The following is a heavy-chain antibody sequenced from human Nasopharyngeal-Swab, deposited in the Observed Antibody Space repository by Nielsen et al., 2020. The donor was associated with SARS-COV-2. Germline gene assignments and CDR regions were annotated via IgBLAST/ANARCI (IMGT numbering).Heavy chain of an antibody. V-gene: IGHV4-4*02. CDR1: GGSITGSNW. D-gene: IGHD3-22*01. Sequence: SETLSLTCAVSGGSITGSNWWSWVRQPPGKGLEWIGEVYHGGSTNYNPSLKSRVTISVDTSKNQFSLKLSSVTAADTAVYYCARAQGVITMIVVVINAFDIWGQGTMVTVSS. J-gene: IGHJ3*02. CDR3: ARAQGVITMIVVVINAFDI. CDR2: VYHGGST.